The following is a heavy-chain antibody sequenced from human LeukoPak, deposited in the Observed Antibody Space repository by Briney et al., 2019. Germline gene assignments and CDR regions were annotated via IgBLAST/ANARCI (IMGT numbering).Heavy chain of an antibody. Sequence: PSETLSLTCTVSGYSISSGYYWGWIRQPPGKGLEWIGSIYHSGNTSYDSSLKSRVTISVDTSKNQFSLKLSSVTAADTAVYYCARVDPPHPHPPDYWGQGTLVTVSS. D-gene: IGHD2-2*03. V-gene: IGHV4-38-2*02. J-gene: IGHJ4*02. CDR3: ARVDPPHPHPPDY. CDR1: GYSISSGYY. CDR2: IYHSGNT.